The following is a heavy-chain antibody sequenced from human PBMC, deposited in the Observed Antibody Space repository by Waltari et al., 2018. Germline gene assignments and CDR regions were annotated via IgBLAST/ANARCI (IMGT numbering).Heavy chain of an antibody. Sequence: EVQLLESGGGLVQPGGSLRLTCTTDGFTFSSYALSWVRQAPGMGLEWVSGISVGGETTYYADSVKGRFTISRDSARKTVSLQMDSLRAEDAAVYFCSKGPEGLLSYFDRWGQGTLVTVSS. CDR2: ISVGGETT. D-gene: IGHD3-3*01. V-gene: IGHV3-23*01. J-gene: IGHJ4*02. CDR3: SKGPEGLLSYFDR. CDR1: GFTFSSYA.